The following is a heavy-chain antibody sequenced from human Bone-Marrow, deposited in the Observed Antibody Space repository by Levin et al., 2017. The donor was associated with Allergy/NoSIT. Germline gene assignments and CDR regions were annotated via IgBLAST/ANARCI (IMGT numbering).Heavy chain of an antibody. D-gene: IGHD2-2*01. Sequence: SETLSLTCTVSGGSISSYYWSWIRQPPGKGLEWIGYIYYSGSTNYNPSLKSRVTISVDTSKNQFSLKLSSVTAADTAVYYCARDCCSSTSCYPYFDYWGQGTLVTVSS. V-gene: IGHV4-59*01. CDR3: ARDCCSSTSCYPYFDY. J-gene: IGHJ4*02. CDR2: IYYSGST. CDR1: GGSISSYY.